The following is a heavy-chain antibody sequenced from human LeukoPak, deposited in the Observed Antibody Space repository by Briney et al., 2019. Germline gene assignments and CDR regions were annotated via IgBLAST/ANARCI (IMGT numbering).Heavy chain of an antibody. Sequence: SETLSLTCTVSGGSISSYYWNWIRQPAGKGLEWIGRIYSSGSTNYNPSLKSRATMSVDTSKNQFSLKLSSVTAADTAVYYCARDPSSSGGRFDPWGQGTLVAVSS. D-gene: IGHD3-10*01. CDR2: IYSSGST. V-gene: IGHV4-4*07. CDR3: ARDPSSSGGRFDP. J-gene: IGHJ5*02. CDR1: GGSISSYY.